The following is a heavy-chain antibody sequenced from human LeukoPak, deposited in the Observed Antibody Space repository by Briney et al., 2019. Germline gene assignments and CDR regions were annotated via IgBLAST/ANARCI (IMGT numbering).Heavy chain of an antibody. V-gene: IGHV1-2*02. CDR3: ARVAGQIRFLEWLSSYYFDY. Sequence: WASVKVSCKASGYTFTGYYMHWVRQAPGQGLEWMGWINPNSGGTNYAQKFQGRVTMTRDTSISTAYMELSRLRSDDTAVYCCARVAGQIRFLEWLSSYYFDYWGQGTLVTVSS. CDR1: GYTFTGYY. CDR2: INPNSGGT. J-gene: IGHJ4*02. D-gene: IGHD3-3*01.